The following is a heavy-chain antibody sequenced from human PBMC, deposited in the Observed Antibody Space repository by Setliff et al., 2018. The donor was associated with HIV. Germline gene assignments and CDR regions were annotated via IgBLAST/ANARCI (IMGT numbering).Heavy chain of an antibody. CDR2: ISAYNGNT. V-gene: IGHV1-18*01. D-gene: IGHD2-15*01. Sequence: SVKVSCKASGYTFTHYAISWVRQAPGQGLEYLGWISAYNGNTNYAQKVQGRITMTTDASTSTADMELRSLTSDDTAVYYCARLASGGWPLEVFDIWGQGTMVTVSS. CDR3: ARLASGGWPLEVFDI. J-gene: IGHJ3*02. CDR1: GYTFTHYA.